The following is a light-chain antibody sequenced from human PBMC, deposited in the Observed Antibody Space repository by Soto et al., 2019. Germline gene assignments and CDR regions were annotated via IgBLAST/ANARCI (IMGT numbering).Light chain of an antibody. CDR2: LGS. J-gene: IGKJ5*01. CDR3: MQALQSLT. CDR1: QSLLYNNTFNY. V-gene: IGKV2-28*01. Sequence: EIVMTHSPLTLPVTPGEPASMSCSSSQSLLYNNTFNYLDWYLQKPGQSPLLLIYLGSNRASGVPDRFSGSGSGTDFSLKISRVEAEDVGTYYCMQALQSLTFGQGTRLEIK.